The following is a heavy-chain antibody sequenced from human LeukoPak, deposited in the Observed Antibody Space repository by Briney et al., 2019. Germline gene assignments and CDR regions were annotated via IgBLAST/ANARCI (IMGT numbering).Heavy chain of an antibody. CDR1: GFTFSSCA. Sequence: GGSLRLSCAASGFTFSSCAMHWVRQAPGKGLEWVAVISYDGSNKYYADSVKGRFTISRDNSKNTLYLQMNSLRAEDTAVYYCVYSSSWYFDYWGQGTLVTVSS. D-gene: IGHD6-13*01. J-gene: IGHJ4*02. V-gene: IGHV3-30-3*01. CDR3: VYSSSWYFDY. CDR2: ISYDGSNK.